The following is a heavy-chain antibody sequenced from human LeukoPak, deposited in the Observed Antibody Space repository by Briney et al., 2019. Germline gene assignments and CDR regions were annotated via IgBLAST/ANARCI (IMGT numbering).Heavy chain of an antibody. D-gene: IGHD4-23*01. J-gene: IGHJ6*02. CDR3: AKLNSAHMYTYGMDV. CDR1: GFTFSDYY. CDR2: ISSSGSTI. Sequence: GGSLRLSRAASGFTFSDYYMSWIRQAPGKGLEWVSYISSSGSTIYYADSVKGRFTISRDNAKNSLYLQMNSLRAEDTAVYYCAKLNSAHMYTYGMDVWGQGTTVTVSS. V-gene: IGHV3-11*01.